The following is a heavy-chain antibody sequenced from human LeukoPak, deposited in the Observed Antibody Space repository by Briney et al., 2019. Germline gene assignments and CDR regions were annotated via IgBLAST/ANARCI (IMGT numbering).Heavy chain of an antibody. CDR2: IWYDGSNK. CDR3: ARAPGQWLVYFDY. Sequence: PGGSLRLSCAASGFTFSSYGMHWVRQAPGKGLEWVVVIWYDGSNKYYADSVKGRFTISRDNSKNTLYLQMNSLRAEDTAVYYCARAPGQWLVYFDYWGQGTLVTVSS. J-gene: IGHJ4*02. D-gene: IGHD6-19*01. CDR1: GFTFSSYG. V-gene: IGHV3-33*01.